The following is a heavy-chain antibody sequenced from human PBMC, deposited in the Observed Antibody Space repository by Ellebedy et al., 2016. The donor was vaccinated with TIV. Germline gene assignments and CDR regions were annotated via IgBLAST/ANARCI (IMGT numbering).Heavy chain of an antibody. CDR3: ARVTAMVTFDY. Sequence: AASVKVSCKASGYTFTSYDINWVRQATGQGLEWMGWMNPNSGNTGYAQKFQGRVTMTRNTSISTAYMELRSLRSDDTAVYYCARVTAMVTFDYWGQGTLVTVSS. CDR2: MNPNSGNT. D-gene: IGHD5-18*01. J-gene: IGHJ4*02. CDR1: GYTFTSYD. V-gene: IGHV1-8*01.